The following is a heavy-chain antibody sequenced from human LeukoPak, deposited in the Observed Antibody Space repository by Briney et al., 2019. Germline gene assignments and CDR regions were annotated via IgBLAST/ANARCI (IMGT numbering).Heavy chain of an antibody. D-gene: IGHD3-22*01. CDR3: ARGHYYDSGDAFDI. CDR1: GGSISGSYH. J-gene: IGHJ3*02. V-gene: IGHV4-31*03. Sequence: SETLSLTCTVSGGSISGSYHWSWIRQHPGKGLEWIGYIYYSGSTYYNPSLKSRVTISVDTSKNQFSLKLSSVTAADTAVYYCARGHYYDSGDAFDIWGQGTMVTVSS. CDR2: IYYSGST.